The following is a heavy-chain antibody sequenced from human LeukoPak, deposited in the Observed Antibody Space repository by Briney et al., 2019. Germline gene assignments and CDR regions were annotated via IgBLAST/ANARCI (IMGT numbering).Heavy chain of an antibody. CDR2: INHSGST. Sequence: SETLSLTCAVYGGSFSGYYWSWIRQPPGKGLEWIGEINHSGSTNYNPSLKSRVTISVDTSKNQFSLKLSSVTAADTAVYYCARSFRGGVPAANSYYYMDVWGKGATVTVSS. D-gene: IGHD2-2*01. CDR1: GGSFSGYY. V-gene: IGHV4-34*01. J-gene: IGHJ6*03. CDR3: ARSFRGGVPAANSYYYMDV.